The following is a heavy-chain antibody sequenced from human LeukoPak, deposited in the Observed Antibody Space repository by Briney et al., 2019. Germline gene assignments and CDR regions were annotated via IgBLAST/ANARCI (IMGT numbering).Heavy chain of an antibody. V-gene: IGHV4-34*01. Sequence: KPSETLSLTCAVYGGSFSGYYWSWIRQPPGKGLEWIGEINHSGSTNYNPSLKSRVTISVDTSKNQFSLKLSSVTAADTAVYYCARGVGWEYYYDSSGYIFQHWGQGTLVTVSS. D-gene: IGHD3-22*01. CDR3: ARGVGWEYYYDSSGYIFQH. CDR1: GGSFSGYY. J-gene: IGHJ1*01. CDR2: INHSGST.